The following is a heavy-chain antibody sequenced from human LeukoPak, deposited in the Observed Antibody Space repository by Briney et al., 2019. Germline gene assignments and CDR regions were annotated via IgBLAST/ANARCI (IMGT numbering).Heavy chain of an antibody. J-gene: IGHJ4*02. CDR2: VSGSGGTP. CDR1: GFTFTSYA. D-gene: IGHD3-16*02. CDR3: AKDRSYDYVWGSYRYFDY. V-gene: IGHV3-23*01. Sequence: GGSLRLSCAASGFTFTSYAMSWVRKAPGKGLEWVSAVSGSGGTPYYADSVKGRFTISRDNSMNTLYLQMNSLRAEDTALYYCAKDRSYDYVWGSYRYFDYWGQGTLVTVSS.